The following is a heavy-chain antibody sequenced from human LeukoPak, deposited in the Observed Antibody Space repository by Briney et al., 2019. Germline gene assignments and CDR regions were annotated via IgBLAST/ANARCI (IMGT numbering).Heavy chain of an antibody. CDR3: ARDFGHD. Sequence: GGSLRLSCEASGFTFSSYAMHWVRQAPGKGLEWVAVISYDGSNKYYADSVKGRFTISRDNSKNTLYLQMNSLRAEDTAVYYCARDFGHDWGQGTLVTVSS. J-gene: IGHJ4*02. CDR1: GFTFSSYA. CDR2: ISYDGSNK. D-gene: IGHD3-10*01. V-gene: IGHV3-30-3*01.